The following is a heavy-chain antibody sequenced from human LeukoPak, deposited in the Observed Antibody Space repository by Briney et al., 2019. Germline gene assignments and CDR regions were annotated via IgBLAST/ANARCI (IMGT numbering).Heavy chain of an antibody. CDR2: ISRDSGTI. CDR3: ASLPGAVAVDY. D-gene: IGHD6-19*01. CDR1: GFVFSDYS. V-gene: IGHV3-48*01. J-gene: IGHJ4*02. Sequence: GGSLRLSCTASGFVFSDYSMNWVRQAPGKGLEWLSYISRDSGTIYYADSVKGRFTISRDNAHNSLFLQMSRLRAEETAVYYCASLPGAVAVDYWGQGTLVSVSS.